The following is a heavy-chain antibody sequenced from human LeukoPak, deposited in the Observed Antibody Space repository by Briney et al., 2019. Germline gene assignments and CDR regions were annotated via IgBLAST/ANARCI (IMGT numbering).Heavy chain of an antibody. V-gene: IGHV3-53*05. Sequence: GGSLRLSCAASGFTVSSNYMSWVRQAPGKGLEWVPVIYSGGSTYYADSVKGRFTTSRDNSKNSLYLQMNSLTSEDTALYYCAAWAFYHNLDVWGQGTTVIVSS. J-gene: IGHJ6*02. CDR2: IYSGGST. D-gene: IGHD2/OR15-2a*01. CDR3: AAWAFYHNLDV. CDR1: GFTVSSNY.